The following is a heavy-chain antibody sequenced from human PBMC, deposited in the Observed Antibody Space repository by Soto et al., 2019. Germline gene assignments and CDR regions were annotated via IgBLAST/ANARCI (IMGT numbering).Heavy chain of an antibody. D-gene: IGHD3-10*01. CDR3: ARDRDYYGSGNYYNRIDF. CDR1: GGIFSTYA. V-gene: IGHV1-69*01. CDR2: IITIFGTP. J-gene: IGHJ4*02. Sequence: QVQLVQSGAEVKKPGSSVKVSCKASGGIFSTYAISWLRQAPGQGLEWMGGIITIFGTPHYAHRFQGRVTITADESTSTAYMEMSRLRSEDTAVYYCARDRDYYGSGNYYNRIDFWGQGTLVTVSS.